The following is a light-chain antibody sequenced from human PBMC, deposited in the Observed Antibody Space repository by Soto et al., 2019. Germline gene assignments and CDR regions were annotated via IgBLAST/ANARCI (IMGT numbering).Light chain of an antibody. CDR2: AAS. J-gene: IGKJ5*01. CDR3: QQANSFPIT. CDR1: RGISRW. Sequence: DIQMTQSPSSVSASVGDRVTITCRASRGISRWLAWYQQKPEKAPKLLVYAASSLQSGVPSRFSGSGSGPDFTLTISSLQPEDFATYYCQQANSFPITFGQGTRLEIK. V-gene: IGKV1D-12*01.